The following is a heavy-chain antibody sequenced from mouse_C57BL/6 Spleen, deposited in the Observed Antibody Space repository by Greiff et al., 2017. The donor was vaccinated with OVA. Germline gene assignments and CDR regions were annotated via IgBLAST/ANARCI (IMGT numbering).Heavy chain of an antibody. D-gene: IGHD1-1*01. J-gene: IGHJ4*01. V-gene: IGHV1-54*01. CDR3: ASGTTVVAKDYAMDY. Sequence: VQLQQSGAELVRPGTSVKVSCKASGYAFTNYLIEWVKQRPGQGLEWIGVINPGSGGTNYNEKFKGKATLTADKSSSTAYMQLSSLTSEDSAVYFCASGTTVVAKDYAMDYWGQGTSVTVSS. CDR1: GYAFTNYL. CDR2: INPGSGGT.